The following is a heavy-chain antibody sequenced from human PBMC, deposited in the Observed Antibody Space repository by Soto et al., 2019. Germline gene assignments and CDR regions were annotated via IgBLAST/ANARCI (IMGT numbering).Heavy chain of an antibody. CDR2: ISNTGLTT. CDR1: GLTFGSYA. Sequence: EVHLLESGGGLVQPGGSLRLSCAASGLTFGSYAISWVRQAPGRGLEWVAVISNTGLTTHYADSVKGRFTISRDNSKRTLYLQMNSLRVDDTAVYFCAKDPLWGQWLEYGYLDQWGQGNLVTVSS. V-gene: IGHV3-23*01. D-gene: IGHD6-19*01. CDR3: AKDPLWGQWLEYGYLDQ. J-gene: IGHJ5*02.